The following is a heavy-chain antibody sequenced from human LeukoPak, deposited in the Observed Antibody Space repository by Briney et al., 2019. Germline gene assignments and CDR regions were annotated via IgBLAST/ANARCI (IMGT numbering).Heavy chain of an antibody. CDR2: ISGSGDST. CDR1: GFTFSTYA. CDR3: AKDLGAWGPAPMGGLDY. Sequence: GGSLRLSCAASGFTFSTYAMTWVRQAPGKGLKWVSAISGSGDSTFYADSVKGRFTISRDNSKSTLYLQMSSLRAEDTAVYYCAKDLGAWGPAPMGGLDYWGQGTLVTVSS. J-gene: IGHJ4*02. D-gene: IGHD2-2*01. V-gene: IGHV3-23*01.